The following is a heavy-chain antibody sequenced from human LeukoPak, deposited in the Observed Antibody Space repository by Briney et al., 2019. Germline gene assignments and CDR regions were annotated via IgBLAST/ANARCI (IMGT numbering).Heavy chain of an antibody. J-gene: IGHJ4*02. D-gene: IGHD1-26*01. Sequence: KPGGSLRLSRAASGFTFSSYSMSWVRQAPGKGLEWVSSISSSSSYIYYADSVKGRFTISRDNAKNSLYLQMNSLRAEDTAVYYCARDRYSGSYPFDYWGQGTLVTVSS. V-gene: IGHV3-21*01. CDR1: GFTFSSYS. CDR3: ARDRYSGSYPFDY. CDR2: ISSSSSYI.